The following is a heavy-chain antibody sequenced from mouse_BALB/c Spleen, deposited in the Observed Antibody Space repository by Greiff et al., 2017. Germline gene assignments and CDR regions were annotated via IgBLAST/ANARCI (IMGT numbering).Heavy chain of an antibody. D-gene: IGHD2-1*01. J-gene: IGHJ1*01. V-gene: IGHV5-17*02. CDR3: AREAYGNYGYFDV. CDR1: GFTFSSFG. Sequence: EVQLQESGGGLVQPGGSRKLSCAASGFTFSSFGMHWVRQAPEKGLEWVAYISSGSSTIYYADTVKGRFTISRDNPKNTLFLQMTSLRSEDTAMYYCAREAYGNYGYFDVWGAGTTVTVSS. CDR2: ISSGSSTI.